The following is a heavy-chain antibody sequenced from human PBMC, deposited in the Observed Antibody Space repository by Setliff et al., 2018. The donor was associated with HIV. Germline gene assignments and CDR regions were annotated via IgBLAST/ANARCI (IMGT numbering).Heavy chain of an antibody. Sequence: SETLSLTCTVSGGSISSYYWSWIRQPPGKGLEWIGEINHSGSTNYNPSLKSRVTISVDTSKNQFSLKVTSVTAADTAVYYCGRQVPVPGVAVTPTDYWGQGTLVTVSS. CDR1: GGSISSYY. CDR3: GRQVPVPGVAVTPTDY. J-gene: IGHJ4*02. D-gene: IGHD3-22*01. CDR2: INHSGST. V-gene: IGHV4-34*01.